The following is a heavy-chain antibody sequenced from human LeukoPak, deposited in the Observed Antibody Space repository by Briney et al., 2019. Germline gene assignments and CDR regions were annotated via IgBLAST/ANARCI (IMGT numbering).Heavy chain of an antibody. CDR1: GGSISSGGYS. J-gene: IGHJ6*03. CDR3: ARGTPSYYYYYMDV. V-gene: IGHV4-30-2*01. CDR2: IHHSGST. Sequence: SSETLSLTCAVSGGSISSGGYSWSWIRQPPGKGLEWIGYIHHSGSTNYNPSLKSRVTISVDTSKNQLSLKLSSVTAADTAVYYCARGTPSYYYYYMDVWGKGTTVTVSS.